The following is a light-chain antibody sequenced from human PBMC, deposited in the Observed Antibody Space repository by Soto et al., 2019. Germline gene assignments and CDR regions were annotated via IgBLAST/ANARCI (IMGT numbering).Light chain of an antibody. CDR3: STNAGSSTFV. CDR1: SRDVGAYKH. J-gene: IGLJ1*01. V-gene: IGLV2-11*01. CDR2: DVI. Sequence: QSALTEPRPVAGSPGKAVTISCTRTSRDVGAYKHVSWYQHYPGEAPKVMIYDVIQRPSGVPDRISGTKSGNTASLTISGLPAKDEADYYRSTNAGSSTFVFGRGSTVTVL.